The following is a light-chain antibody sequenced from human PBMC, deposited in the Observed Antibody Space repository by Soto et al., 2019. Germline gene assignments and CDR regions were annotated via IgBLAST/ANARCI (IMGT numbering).Light chain of an antibody. CDR1: SASVLTSYY. CDR3: ALSVGSGTGV. J-gene: IGLJ3*02. CDR2: STN. V-gene: IGLV8-61*01. Sequence: QTVVSQEPSFSVSPGETVTLTCGLTSASVLTSYYPSWYQQTPGQAPRTLIYSTNIRSSGVPDRFSGSILGNNAALAITGAQAYDESDYYCALSVGSGTGVFVGGTKLTVL.